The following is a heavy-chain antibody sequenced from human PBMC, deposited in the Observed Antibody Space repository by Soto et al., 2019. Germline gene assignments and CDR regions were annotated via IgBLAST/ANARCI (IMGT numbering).Heavy chain of an antibody. V-gene: IGHV1-69*13. CDR2: IIPMFGTP. CDR3: ATSEGRDGYSFDY. D-gene: IGHD5-12*01. Sequence: SVKVSCKASGVTFNRQDMRWVRQAPGQGLEWMGGIIPMFGTPHYAEKFQDRVTITADESTGTAYLELSSLTSEDTAVYHCATSEGRDGYSFDYWGPGTLVTVSS. J-gene: IGHJ4*02. CDR1: GVTFNRQD.